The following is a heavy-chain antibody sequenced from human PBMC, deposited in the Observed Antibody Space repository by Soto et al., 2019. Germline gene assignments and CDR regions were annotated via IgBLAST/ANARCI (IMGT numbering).Heavy chain of an antibody. CDR2: ISAYNGNS. Sequence: QVQLVQSGAEVKKPGASVKVSCKASGYSFTSYSISWVRQAPGQGLEWMGWISAYNGNSNYAQKLQGRVTMTTDTSTSTAYMELRSLRSDDTAVYYCARPYYYDGNGYYYPSYFDYWGQGTLVTVSS. V-gene: IGHV1-18*01. J-gene: IGHJ4*02. CDR3: ARPYYYDGNGYYYPSYFDY. CDR1: GYSFTSYS. D-gene: IGHD3-22*01.